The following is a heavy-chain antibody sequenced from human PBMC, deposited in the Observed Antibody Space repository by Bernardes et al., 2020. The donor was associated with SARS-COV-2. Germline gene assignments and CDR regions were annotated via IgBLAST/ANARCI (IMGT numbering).Heavy chain of an antibody. CDR2: IYYSGST. J-gene: IGHJ2*01. V-gene: IGHV4-59*01. Sequence: SETLSLTCTVSGGSIGSYYWAWIRQPPGKGLEWIGYIYYSGSTNYNPSLKSRVTISVDRFQNQFSLNLSSVTPADTAVYYCARDLSHLVRRGFDLWGRGTLVTVSS. CDR3: ARDLSHLVRRGFDL. CDR1: GGSIGSYY. D-gene: IGHD3-10*01.